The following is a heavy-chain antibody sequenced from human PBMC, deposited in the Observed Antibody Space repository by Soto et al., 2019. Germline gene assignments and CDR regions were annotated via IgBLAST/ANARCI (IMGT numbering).Heavy chain of an antibody. D-gene: IGHD6-13*01. V-gene: IGHV3-30*03. CDR3: ARLTSGYTSSGYYGMDV. Sequence: QVQLVESGGGVVQPGRSLRLSCAASGFTFSSSGMHWVRQAPGKGLEWVAVISYDENNKHYVDSVKGRFTISRDNSKNTLDLQRNSLRAEDTAVSYRARLTSGYTSSGYYGMDVWGQGTTVTVSS. J-gene: IGHJ6*02. CDR2: ISYDENNK. CDR1: GFTFSSSG.